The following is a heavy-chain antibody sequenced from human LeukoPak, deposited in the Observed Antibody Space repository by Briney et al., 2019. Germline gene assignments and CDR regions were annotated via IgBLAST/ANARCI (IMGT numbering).Heavy chain of an antibody. CDR1: GGSISSGSYY. J-gene: IGHJ1*01. CDR2: IYTSGST. D-gene: IGHD6-19*01. V-gene: IGHV4-61*02. Sequence: SETLSLTCTVSGGSISSGSYYWSWIRQPAGKGLEWIGRIYTSGSTNYNPSLKSRVTISVDTSKNQCSLQLNSVTPEDTAVYFCARGGSIAVAGDAEYFQHWGQGTLVTVSS. CDR3: ARGGSIAVAGDAEYFQH.